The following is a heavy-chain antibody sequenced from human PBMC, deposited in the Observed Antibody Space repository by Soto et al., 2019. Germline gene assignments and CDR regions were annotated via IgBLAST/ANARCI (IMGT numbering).Heavy chain of an antibody. CDR2: INHSGST. D-gene: IGHD3-22*01. V-gene: IGHV4-34*01. Sequence: SETLSLTCAVYGGSFSGYYWSWIRQPPGKGLEWIGEINHSGSTNYNPSLKSRVTISVDTSKNQFSLKLSSVTAADTAVYYCARGTPDYYDSSGYYYYYGMDVWGQGTTVTVS. CDR1: GGSFSGYY. CDR3: ARGTPDYYDSSGYYYYYGMDV. J-gene: IGHJ6*02.